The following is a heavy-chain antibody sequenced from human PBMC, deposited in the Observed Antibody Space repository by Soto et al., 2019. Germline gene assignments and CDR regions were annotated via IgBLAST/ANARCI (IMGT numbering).Heavy chain of an antibody. J-gene: IGHJ4*02. D-gene: IGHD4-4*01. Sequence: QLQLQESGPGVLKPSETLSLTCTFSGDSINHDYWGWIRQPPGKGLEWIGSIYYSGSTYYNPSLKSRLTMSVDTSRIQLSLKLTSMTAADTAVYFCARQQTTGGFDYWGQGTLVTASS. V-gene: IGHV4-39*01. CDR1: GDSINHDY. CDR2: IYYSGST. CDR3: ARQQTTGGFDY.